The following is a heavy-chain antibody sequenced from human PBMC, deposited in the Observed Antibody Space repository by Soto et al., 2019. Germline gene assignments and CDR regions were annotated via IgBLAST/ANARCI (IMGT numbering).Heavy chain of an antibody. V-gene: IGHV4-34*01. CDR3: ARGPAETVLMVYAIHGRNTYYFDY. CDR2: INHSGST. J-gene: IGHJ4*02. Sequence: SETLSLTCAVYGGSFSGYYWSWIRQPPGKGLEWIGEINHSGSTNYNPSLKSRVTISVDTSKNQFSLKLSSVTAADTAVYYCARGPAETVLMVYAIHGRNTYYFDYWGQGTLVTVSS. D-gene: IGHD2-8*01. CDR1: GGSFSGYY.